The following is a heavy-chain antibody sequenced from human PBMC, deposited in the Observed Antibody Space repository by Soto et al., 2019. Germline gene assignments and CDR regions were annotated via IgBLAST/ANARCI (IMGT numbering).Heavy chain of an antibody. V-gene: IGHV4-39*01. Sequence: SEPLSLTCTVSGGSISSSGYYWGWIRQPPGKGLEWIGSIYYSGSTYYNPSLKSRVTISVDTSKNQFSLKLSSVTAADTAVYYCARLVGGQGYERNWIDPSGQGTLVXV. CDR3: ARLVGGQGYERNWIDP. CDR2: IYYSGST. D-gene: IGHD5-18*01. J-gene: IGHJ5*02. CDR1: GGSISSSGYY.